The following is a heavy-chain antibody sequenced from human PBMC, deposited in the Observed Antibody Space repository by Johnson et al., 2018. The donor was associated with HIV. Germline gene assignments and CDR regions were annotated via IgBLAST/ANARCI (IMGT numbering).Heavy chain of an antibody. Sequence: VQLVESGGGWIQPGGSLRLSCEASGFRFSDHYMSWIRQAPGKGLEWISYISSSGSSIYYTDSLKGRFTISRDNAKNSLYLQMNSLRAEDTAVYHCAKGLAAFFAFDMWGQGTMVTVSS. CDR3: AKGLAAFFAFDM. D-gene: IGHD3-3*01. CDR1: GFRFSDHY. J-gene: IGHJ3*02. V-gene: IGHV3-11*04. CDR2: ISSSGSSI.